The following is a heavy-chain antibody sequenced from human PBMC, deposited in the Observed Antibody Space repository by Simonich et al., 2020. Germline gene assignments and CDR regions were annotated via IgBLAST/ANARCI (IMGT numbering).Heavy chain of an antibody. CDR1: GYSISSGYY. Sequence: QVQLQESGPGLVKPSETLSLTCAVSGYSISSGYYWGWIRQPPGKGLEWIGSIYHSGSTYDNPSLKSRVTRSVDTSKNQFSLKLSSVTAADTAVYYCARVGYSNYYYYGMDVWGQGTTVTVSS. CDR3: ARVGYSNYYYYGMDV. J-gene: IGHJ6*02. D-gene: IGHD6-13*01. V-gene: IGHV4-38-2*01. CDR2: IYHSGST.